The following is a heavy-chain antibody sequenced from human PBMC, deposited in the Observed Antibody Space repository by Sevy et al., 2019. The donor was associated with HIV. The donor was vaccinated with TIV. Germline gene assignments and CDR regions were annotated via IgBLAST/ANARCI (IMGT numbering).Heavy chain of an antibody. CDR2: IRNKAVGGTA. J-gene: IGHJ4*02. Sequence: GRSLRLSCTGSGFVFDDYAMSWCRQAPGKGLEWLGFIRNKAVGGTAEYAASVKGRFTISRDYSKSIAYLEMNRLEIEDTAVYYCSTRNAYDKSGWGQGTLVTVSS. CDR1: GFVFDDYA. CDR3: STRNAYDKSG. D-gene: IGHD3-22*01. V-gene: IGHV3-49*03.